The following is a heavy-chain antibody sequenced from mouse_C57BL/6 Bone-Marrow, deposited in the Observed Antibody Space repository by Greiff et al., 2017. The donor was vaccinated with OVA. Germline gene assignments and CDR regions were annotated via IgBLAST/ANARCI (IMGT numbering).Heavy chain of an antibody. CDR2: IHPNSGST. J-gene: IGHJ4*01. CDR1: GYTFTSYW. CDR3: ARWVYARDY. V-gene: IGHV1-64*01. Sequence: QVQLQQPGAELVKPGASVKLSCKASGYTFTSYWMHWVKQRPGQGLEWIGMIHPNSGSTNYNEKFKSKATLTVDKSSITAYMQLSSMTSKDSAVYYCARWVYARDYWGQGTSVTVSS.